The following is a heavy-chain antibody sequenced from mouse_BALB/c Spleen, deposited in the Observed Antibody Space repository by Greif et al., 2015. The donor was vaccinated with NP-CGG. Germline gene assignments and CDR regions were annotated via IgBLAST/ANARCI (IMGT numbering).Heavy chain of an antibody. D-gene: IGHD1-2*01. J-gene: IGHJ1*01. CDR2: ISTYNGNT. CDR1: GYTFTDYA. CDR3: ARGVKFITTATGYFDV. Sequence: QVQLKESGPEVVRPGVSVKISCKGSGYTFTDYAMHWVKQSHAKSLEWIGVISTYNGNTNYNQKFKGKATMTVDKSSSTAYMELARLTSEDSAIYYCARGVKFITTATGYFDVWGAGTTVTVSS. V-gene: IGHV1-67*01.